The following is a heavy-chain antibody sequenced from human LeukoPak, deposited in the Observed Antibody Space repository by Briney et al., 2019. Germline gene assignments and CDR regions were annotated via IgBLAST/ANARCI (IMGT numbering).Heavy chain of an antibody. Sequence: SQTLSLTCTVSGVSISSYYLSCIRQPPGKGLEWIGEINHSGSTNYNPSLKSRVAISVDTSRNQFSLRLSSVTAADTAVYYCARGQRITMTDWGQGTLVTVSS. V-gene: IGHV4-34*01. D-gene: IGHD3-22*01. J-gene: IGHJ4*02. CDR2: INHSGST. CDR3: ARGQRITMTD. CDR1: GVSISSYY.